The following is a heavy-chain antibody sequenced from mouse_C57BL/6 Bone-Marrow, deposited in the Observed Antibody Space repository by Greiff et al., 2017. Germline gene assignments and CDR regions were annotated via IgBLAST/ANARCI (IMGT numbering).Heavy chain of an antibody. V-gene: IGHV3-6*01. J-gene: IGHJ3*01. CDR2: ISYDGSN. CDR3: AREGDYGSSPFAY. D-gene: IGHD1-1*01. Sequence: EVQLVESGPGLVKPYQSLSLTCSVTGYSITSGYYWNWIRQFPGNTLEWMGYISYDGSNNYNPSLKNRISITRDTSKNQFFLKLNSVTTEDTATYYCAREGDYGSSPFAYWGQGTLVTVSA. CDR1: GYSITSGYY.